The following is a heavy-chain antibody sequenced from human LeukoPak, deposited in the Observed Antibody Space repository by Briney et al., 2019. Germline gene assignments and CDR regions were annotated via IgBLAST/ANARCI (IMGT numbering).Heavy chain of an antibody. D-gene: IGHD4-17*01. J-gene: IGHJ4*02. CDR2: IWSDGSNK. Sequence: GGSLRLSCAASGFTFSSYGMHWVRQAPGKGLGWVAVIWSDGSNKNYADSVKGRFTISRDNSENTLYLQMNSLRAEDTAVYYCARLLYRDYHSIDYWGQGTLVTVSS. CDR3: ARLLYRDYHSIDY. CDR1: GFTFSSYG. V-gene: IGHV3-33*01.